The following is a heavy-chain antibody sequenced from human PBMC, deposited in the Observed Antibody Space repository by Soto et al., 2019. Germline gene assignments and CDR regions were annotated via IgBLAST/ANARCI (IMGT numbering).Heavy chain of an antibody. V-gene: IGHV4-4*07. CDR3: ARDGHAYSSSWYDY. Sequence: SETLSLTCTVSGGSISSYYWSWIRQPAGKGLEWIGRIYTSGSTNYNPSLKSRVTMSVDTSKNQFSLKLSSVTAADTAVYYCARDGHAYSSSWYDYWGQGTLVTVSS. D-gene: IGHD6-13*01. J-gene: IGHJ4*02. CDR1: GGSISSYY. CDR2: IYTSGST.